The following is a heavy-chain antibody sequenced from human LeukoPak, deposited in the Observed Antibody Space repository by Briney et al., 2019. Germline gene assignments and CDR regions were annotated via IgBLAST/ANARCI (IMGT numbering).Heavy chain of an antibody. V-gene: IGHV1-69*13. CDR1: GGAFSSYA. CDR2: IIPIFGTA. J-gene: IGHJ5*02. D-gene: IGHD6-19*01. Sequence: SVKVSCKASGGAFSSYAISWVRQAPGQGLEWMGGIIPIFGTANYAQEFQGRVTITADESTSTAYMELSSLRSEDTAVYYCARVVAVAEYNWFDPWGQGTLVTVSS. CDR3: ARVVAVAEYNWFDP.